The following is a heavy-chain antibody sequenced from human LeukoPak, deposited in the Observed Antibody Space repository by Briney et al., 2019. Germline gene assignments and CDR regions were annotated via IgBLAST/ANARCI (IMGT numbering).Heavy chain of an antibody. Sequence: GESLKISCKGSGYSFTSYWIGWVRQMPGKGLEWMGIIFPGDSNTIYSPSFQGQVTISADKSINTAYLQWSSLKASDTAMYYCARHLRSATVDYWGQGTLVPVSS. CDR1: GYSFTSYW. D-gene: IGHD3-9*01. CDR2: IFPGDSNT. CDR3: ARHLRSATVDY. V-gene: IGHV5-51*01. J-gene: IGHJ4*02.